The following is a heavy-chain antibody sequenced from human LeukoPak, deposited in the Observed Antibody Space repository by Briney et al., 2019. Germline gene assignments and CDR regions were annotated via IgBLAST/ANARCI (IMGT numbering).Heavy chain of an antibody. J-gene: IGHJ6*02. V-gene: IGHV3-48*01. CDR2: ISTGSSPI. CDR3: ARGLFWFGELSYSMDV. D-gene: IGHD3-10*01. CDR1: GFTLGTYA. Sequence: GGSLRLSCAASGFTLGTYAMKWVRQSPGKGLEGVSYISTGSSPIYYADSVKGRFTVSRDNAKNSLYLQMHSLRAEDTAIYYCARGLFWFGELSYSMDVWGQGTTVTVSS.